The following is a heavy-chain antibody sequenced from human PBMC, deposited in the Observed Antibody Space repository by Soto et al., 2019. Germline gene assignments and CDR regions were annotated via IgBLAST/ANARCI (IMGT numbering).Heavy chain of an antibody. CDR2: TYYRSKWYY. CDR3: VRLVGNSWLYY. J-gene: IGHJ4*02. Sequence: SQTLSRTCDISGDSVSTGSATWKWIRQSPSRGLEWLGRTYYRSKWYYDYSVSVRSRISINPDTSKNQFSLQLNSVTPEDTAVYYCVRLVGNSWLYYWGPGTLVTVSS. D-gene: IGHD6-13*01. CDR1: GDSVSTGSAT. V-gene: IGHV6-1*01.